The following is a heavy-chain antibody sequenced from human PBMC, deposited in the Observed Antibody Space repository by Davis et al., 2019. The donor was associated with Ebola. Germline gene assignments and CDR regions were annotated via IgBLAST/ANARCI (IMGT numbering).Heavy chain of an antibody. V-gene: IGHV3-30*03. CDR3: ARVTYLDV. Sequence: PGGSLRLSCAASGISFSNYGMFWVRQAPGKVMEWVAVISPDGSDKNYADSGKGRFTISRDNAKNSLYLQMNSLRAEDTAVYYCARVTYLDVWGQGTMVTVSS. J-gene: IGHJ3*01. CDR1: GISFSNYG. CDR2: ISPDGSDK.